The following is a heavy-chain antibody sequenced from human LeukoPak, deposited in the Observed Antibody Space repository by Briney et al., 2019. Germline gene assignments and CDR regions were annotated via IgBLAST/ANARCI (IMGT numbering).Heavy chain of an antibody. CDR2: IYSNEAT. CDR3: ARRNDFHI. V-gene: IGHV4-61*01. CDR1: GGSVSSGSYH. Sequence: SETLSLTCTVSGGSVSSGSYHWSWIRQPPGKGLEWIGYIYSNEATEYKPSLKSRVTISADTSKNQFSLKLTSVTAADTAIYYCARRNDFHIWGQGTMVTVSS. J-gene: IGHJ3*02.